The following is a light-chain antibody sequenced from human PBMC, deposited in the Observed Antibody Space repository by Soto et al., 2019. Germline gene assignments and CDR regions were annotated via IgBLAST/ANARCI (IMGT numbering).Light chain of an antibody. J-gene: IGLJ2*01. CDR3: QTWGTGIQV. V-gene: IGLV4-69*01. Sequence: QSVLTQSPSASASLGASVKLTCTLSSGHSNYAIAWHQLQPEKGPRYLMKLNSDGSHIKGDGIPDRFSGSSSGAERYLTISSLQSEDEADYYCQTWGTGIQVFGGGTKLTV. CDR2: LNSDGSH. CDR1: SGHSNYA.